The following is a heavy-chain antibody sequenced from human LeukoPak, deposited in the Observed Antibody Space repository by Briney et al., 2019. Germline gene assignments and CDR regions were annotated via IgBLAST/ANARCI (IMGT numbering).Heavy chain of an antibody. CDR3: APDHGGY. CDR2: IWYDGSNT. D-gene: IGHD3-16*01. V-gene: IGHV3-33*01. J-gene: IGHJ4*02. CDR1: GFTFSTYG. Sequence: GGSLRLSCAASGFTFSTYGMPWVCQAPGKGLEWVAIIWYDGSNTYYADSVKGRFTISRDNSKNTLFLQMNSLRAEDTAVYYCAPDHGGYWGQGTLVTVSS.